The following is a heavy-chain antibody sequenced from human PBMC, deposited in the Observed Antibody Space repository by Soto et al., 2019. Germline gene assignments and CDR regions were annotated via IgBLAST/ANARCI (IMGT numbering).Heavy chain of an antibody. V-gene: IGHV1-3*01. CDR2: INAGNGAT. CDR1: GYTFTTYA. CDR3: AIGSAAAGQYYFDD. J-gene: IGHJ4*02. D-gene: IGHD6-13*01. Sequence: GASVKVSCKASGYTFTTYAMHWVRQPPGQRLEWMGWINAGNGATKYSQNFQDRVTIARDTSANTAFMELSSLRSEDTAVYYCAIGSAAAGQYYFDDWAQGTLVTVFS.